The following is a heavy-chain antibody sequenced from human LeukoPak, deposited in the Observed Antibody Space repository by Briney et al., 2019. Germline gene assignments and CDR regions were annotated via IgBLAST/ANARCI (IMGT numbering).Heavy chain of an antibody. CDR1: GGTFSSYA. CDR3: ARGRDYYDSSGLWTY. D-gene: IGHD3-22*01. V-gene: IGHV1-69*13. Sequence: GASVKVSCKASGGTFSSYAISWVRQAPGQGLEWMGGIIPIFGTANYAQKFQGRVTITADESTSTAYMELSSLRSEDTAVYYCARGRDYYDSSGLWTYWGQGTLVTVSS. CDR2: IIPIFGTA. J-gene: IGHJ4*02.